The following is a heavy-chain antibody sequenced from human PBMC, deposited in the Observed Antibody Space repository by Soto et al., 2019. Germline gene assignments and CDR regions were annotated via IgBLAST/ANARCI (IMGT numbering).Heavy chain of an antibody. D-gene: IGHD3-3*01. V-gene: IGHV1-8*01. Sequence: QVQLVQSGAEVKKPGASVKVSCRASGYTFTSYDINWVSQATGQGLEWMGWMNPNSGNTGYAQKFQGRVTMTRNTSISTAYMELSSLRSEDTAVYYCARGALRFLEWFLPNWFDPWGQGTMVTVSS. CDR2: MNPNSGNT. J-gene: IGHJ5*02. CDR3: ARGALRFLEWFLPNWFDP. CDR1: GYTFTSYD.